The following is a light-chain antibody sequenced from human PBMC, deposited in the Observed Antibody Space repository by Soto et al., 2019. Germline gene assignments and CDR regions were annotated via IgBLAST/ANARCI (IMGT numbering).Light chain of an antibody. V-gene: IGLV2-14*01. CDR1: SSDIGGYNY. CDR3: SSYRSIGSLV. Sequence: QSVLSQAASVSGAPGQSITISCTATSSDIGGYNYVSWYQQHPGKAPKVIIYEVSNRPSGVSNRFSGSKSGNTASLTISGLQAEDEADYYCSSYRSIGSLVFGTGTKVTVL. CDR2: EVS. J-gene: IGLJ1*01.